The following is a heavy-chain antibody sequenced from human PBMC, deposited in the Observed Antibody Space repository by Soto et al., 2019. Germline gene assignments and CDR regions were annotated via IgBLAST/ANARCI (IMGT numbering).Heavy chain of an antibody. D-gene: IGHD1-1*01. V-gene: IGHV4-59*01. CDR2: IYSSGST. J-gene: IGHJ3*02. CDR1: GGSISSYY. CDR3: ARNGGWNDAFDI. Sequence: SETLSLTCTVSGGSISSYYWSWIRQPPGKGLEWIGYIYSSGSTNYNPSLRGRVTISVDTSKNQFSLRLSSVTAVDTAVYYCARNGGWNDAFDIWGQGTMVTVSS.